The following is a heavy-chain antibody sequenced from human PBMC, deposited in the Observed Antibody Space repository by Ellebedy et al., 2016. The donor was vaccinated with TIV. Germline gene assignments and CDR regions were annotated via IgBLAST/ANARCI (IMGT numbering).Heavy chain of an antibody. CDR2: IGLGDDT. J-gene: IGHJ2*01. D-gene: IGHD3-9*01. V-gene: IGHV3-13*01. CDR1: GFTFSKSD. CDR3: AREVSDVLTGGWDLDL. Sequence: PGGSLRLSCAASGFTFSKSDMHWVRQGAGEGLEWVSAIGLGDDTYCSGSVKGRFTISRDDAKDSLYLQMNSLRAGDTGVYYCAREVSDVLTGGWDLDLWGRGTLVTVSS.